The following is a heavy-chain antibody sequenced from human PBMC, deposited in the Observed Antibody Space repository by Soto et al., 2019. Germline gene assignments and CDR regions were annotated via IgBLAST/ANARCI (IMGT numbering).Heavy chain of an antibody. V-gene: IGHV2-5*02. D-gene: IGHD2-15*01. J-gene: IGHJ4*02. CDR1: GFSLSTSGVG. CDR3: AHTPFLRPLQLGWYYFDY. CDR2: IYWDDDK. Sequence: QITLKESGPTLVKPTQTLTLTCTFSGFSLSTSGVGVGWIRQPPGKALEWLALIYWDDDKRYSPSLKSTLTNTKDNSQNQVVLALTYMAPVVTAPYYCAHTPFLRPLQLGWYYFDYWRQGTLVPVPS.